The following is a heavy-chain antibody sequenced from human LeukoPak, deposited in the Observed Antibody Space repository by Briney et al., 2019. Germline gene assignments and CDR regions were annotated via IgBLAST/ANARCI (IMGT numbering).Heavy chain of an antibody. V-gene: IGHV3-23*01. J-gene: IGHJ4*02. CDR2: ISGSGGST. CDR3: ANLITFGGVVGLFHY. D-gene: IGHD3-16*02. CDR1: GFTFSNSA. Sequence: GGSLRLSCAASGFTFSNSAMSWVRQAPGKGLEWVSTISGSGGSTYYADSVKGRFTISRDNSESTLYLLMNSLRAEDSAVYYCANLITFGGVVGLFHYWGQGTLVTVSS.